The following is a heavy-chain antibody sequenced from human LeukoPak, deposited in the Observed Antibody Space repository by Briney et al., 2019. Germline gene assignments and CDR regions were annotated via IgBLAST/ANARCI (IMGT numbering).Heavy chain of an antibody. Sequence: GGSLRLSCAASGFSFSSYWMTWVRQAPAKGLEWVANIKQDGSEKYFVDSVKGRFTISRDNAKNSVYLQMNSLRAEDTAVYYCSRAARGGAYSDYWGQGTLATASS. V-gene: IGHV3-7*01. D-gene: IGHD1-26*01. CDR2: IKQDGSEK. CDR3: SRAARGGAYSDY. CDR1: GFSFSSYW. J-gene: IGHJ4*02.